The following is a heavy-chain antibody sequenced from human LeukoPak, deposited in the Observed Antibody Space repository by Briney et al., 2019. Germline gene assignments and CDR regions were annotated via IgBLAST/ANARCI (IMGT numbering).Heavy chain of an antibody. J-gene: IGHJ4*02. CDR2: ISGSGGST. D-gene: IGHD3-9*01. Sequence: GGSLRLSCAASGFTFSSCAMSWVRQAPGKGLEWVSAISGSGGSTYYADSVKGRFTISRDNSKNTLYLQMNSLRAEDTAVYYCAKDSTLTYLFDYWGQGTLVTVSS. V-gene: IGHV3-23*01. CDR3: AKDSTLTYLFDY. CDR1: GFTFSSCA.